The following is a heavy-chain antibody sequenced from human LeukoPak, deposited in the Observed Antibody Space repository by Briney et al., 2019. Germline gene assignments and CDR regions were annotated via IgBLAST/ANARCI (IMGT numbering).Heavy chain of an antibody. CDR3: ARNRGGVLRFLEWLFLYFDY. J-gene: IGHJ4*02. Sequence: PGGSLRLSCAASGFTVSSNYMSWVRQAPGKGLEWVSYISSSSSTIYYADSVKGRFTISRDNAKNSLYLQMNSLRAEDTAVYYCARNRGGVLRFLEWLFLYFDYWGQGTLVTVSS. CDR1: GFTVSSNY. D-gene: IGHD3-3*01. CDR2: ISSSSSTI. V-gene: IGHV3-48*01.